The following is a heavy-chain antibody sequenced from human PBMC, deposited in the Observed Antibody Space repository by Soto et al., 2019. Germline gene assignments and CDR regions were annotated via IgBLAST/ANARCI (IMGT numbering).Heavy chain of an antibody. V-gene: IGHV3-30*18. D-gene: IGHD3-9*01. J-gene: IGHJ6*03. CDR1: GFTFSSYG. CDR2: ISYDGSNK. Sequence: PGGSLRLSCAASGFTFSSYGMHWVRQAPGKGLEWVAVISYDGSNKYYADSVKGRFTISRDNSKNTLYLQMNSLRAEDTAVYYCAKTYYDILTGYYNYYYYMDVWGKGTTVTVSS. CDR3: AKTYYDILTGYYNYYYYMDV.